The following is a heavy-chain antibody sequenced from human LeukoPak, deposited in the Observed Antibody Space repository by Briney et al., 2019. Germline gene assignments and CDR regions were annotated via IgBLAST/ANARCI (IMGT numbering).Heavy chain of an antibody. CDR1: GFTFSSYW. CDR2: IKQDGSEK. J-gene: IGHJ4*02. D-gene: IGHD2-8*01. CDR3: ARDSRPRGDCTNGVCYPYDLGYFDY. V-gene: IGHV3-7*01. Sequence: GRSLRLSCAASGFTFSSYWMSWVRQAPGKGREWVANIKQDGSEKNYVHCVKGRFTISRDNGKNSLYLQMNSLRAEDTAVYYCARDSRPRGDCTNGVCYPYDLGYFDYWGQGTLVTVSS.